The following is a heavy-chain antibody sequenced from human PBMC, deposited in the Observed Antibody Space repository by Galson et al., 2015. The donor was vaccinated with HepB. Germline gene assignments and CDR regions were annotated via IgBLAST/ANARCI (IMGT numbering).Heavy chain of an antibody. J-gene: IGHJ4*02. CDR2: ISVYNGNT. CDR3: ARYRFEVVTYDY. CDR1: GYTFTTHG. D-gene: IGHD4-23*01. V-gene: IGHV1-18*01. Sequence: SVKVSCKASGYTFTTHGISWVRQAPGQGLEWMGWISVYNGNTKYAQKLQGRVTMTTDTSTSTAYMELRSLRSDDTAVYYCARYRFEVVTYDYWGQGTLLTVSS.